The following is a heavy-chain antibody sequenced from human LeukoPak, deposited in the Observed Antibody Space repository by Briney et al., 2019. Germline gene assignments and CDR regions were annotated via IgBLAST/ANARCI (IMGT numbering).Heavy chain of an antibody. J-gene: IGHJ4*02. D-gene: IGHD4-17*01. CDR3: GSLRGAMTTVTSNFDS. V-gene: IGHV4-39*01. Sequence: SETLSLTCTVSGGSIIGSTYYRGWIRQPPGKGLEWIGRAFYSGDTYYKSSLMSRVTISVDTSKNQFSLKLWSVTAADTAVYYCGSLRGAMTTVTSNFDSWGQGTLVTVSS. CDR1: GGSIIGSTYY. CDR2: AFYSGDT.